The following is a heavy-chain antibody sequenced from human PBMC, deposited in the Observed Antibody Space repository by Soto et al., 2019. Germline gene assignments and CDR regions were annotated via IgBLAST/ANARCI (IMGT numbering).Heavy chain of an antibody. Sequence: QLQLQESGPGLVKPSETLSLTCTVSGGSISSSSYYWGWIRQPPGKGLEWIGSIYYSGSTYYNPSLKSRVTISVDTAKNPFSRKLSSVTAADTAVYYCAVTWLSEPYYFDYWGQGTLVTVSS. D-gene: IGHD3-9*01. CDR2: IYYSGST. J-gene: IGHJ4*02. V-gene: IGHV4-39*01. CDR1: GGSISSSSYY. CDR3: AVTWLSEPYYFDY.